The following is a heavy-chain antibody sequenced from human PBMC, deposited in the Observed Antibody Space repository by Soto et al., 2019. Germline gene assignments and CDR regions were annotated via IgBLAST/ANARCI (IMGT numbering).Heavy chain of an antibody. CDR2: IYPGDSDT. Sequence: GESLKISCKGSGCTFTRYWIAWVRQMPGKGLEWMGIIYPGDSDTRYSPSFEGQVGISVDKSISTAYLQWSSLKASDTAMYYCARRGCTSTTCQNWFDPWGQGTLVT. J-gene: IGHJ5*02. V-gene: IGHV5-51*01. D-gene: IGHD2-2*01. CDR3: ARRGCTSTTCQNWFDP. CDR1: GCTFTRYW.